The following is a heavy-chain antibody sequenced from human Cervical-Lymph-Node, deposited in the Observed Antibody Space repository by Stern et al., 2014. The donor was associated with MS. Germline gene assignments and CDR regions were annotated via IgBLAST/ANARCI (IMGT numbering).Heavy chain of an antibody. D-gene: IGHD4-17*01. Sequence: VQLVESGGGVVQPGRSLRLSCAASGFIFSSYGMHWVRQAPGKGLEWVAGISYDESNNYYADSLKGRFTVSRDNSKNTLYLQMNSLRGEDTAVYYCAKDRDGARLHYYGLDVWGQGTTVTVS. CDR1: GFIFSSYG. J-gene: IGHJ6*02. V-gene: IGHV3-30*18. CDR3: AKDRDGARLHYYGLDV. CDR2: ISYDESNN.